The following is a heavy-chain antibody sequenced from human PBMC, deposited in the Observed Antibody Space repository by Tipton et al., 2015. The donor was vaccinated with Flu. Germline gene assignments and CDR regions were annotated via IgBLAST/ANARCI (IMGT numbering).Heavy chain of an antibody. CDR3: ATGQRTRYDKAPEY. CDR1: GFIFSDYY. CDR2: ISSSGSAV. V-gene: IGHV3-11*01. D-gene: IGHD5-12*01. J-gene: IGHJ4*02. Sequence: CAASGFIFSDYYMNWVRQTPGGGLEWLSYISSSGSAVFYADSVKGRFTISRDNTENSLFLQMNSLRVDDTAVYFCATGQRTRYDKAPEYWGQGTLVSVSS.